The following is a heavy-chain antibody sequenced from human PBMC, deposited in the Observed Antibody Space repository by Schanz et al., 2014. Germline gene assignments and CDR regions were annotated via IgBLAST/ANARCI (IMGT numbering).Heavy chain of an antibody. CDR3: AKDPHRDYGGKPQTFDI. CDR1: AFTFSNAW. D-gene: IGHD4-17*01. V-gene: IGHV3-33*06. J-gene: IGHJ3*02. Sequence: VQLVESGGGLVKPGGSLRLSCAASAFTFSNAWMNWVRQAPGKGLEWVAVIWFDGNNKFYADSVKGRFTISRDNSKNTLYLQMSSLRAEDTALYYCAKDPHRDYGGKPQTFDIWGQGTMVTVSS. CDR2: IWFDGNNK.